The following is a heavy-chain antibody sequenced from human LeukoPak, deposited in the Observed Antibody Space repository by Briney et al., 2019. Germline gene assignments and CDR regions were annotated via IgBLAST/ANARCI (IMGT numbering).Heavy chain of an antibody. J-gene: IGHJ5*02. CDR3: AAVPHNPDLYDFWSGSYNWFDP. Sequence: GGSLRLSCAASGFTFSSYAMSWVRQAPGKGLEWVSAISGSGGGTYYADSVKGRFTISRDNSKNTLYLQMNSLRAEDTAVYYCAAVPHNPDLYDFWSGSYNWFDPWGQGTLVTVSS. D-gene: IGHD3-3*01. CDR2: ISGSGGGT. V-gene: IGHV3-23*01. CDR1: GFTFSSYA.